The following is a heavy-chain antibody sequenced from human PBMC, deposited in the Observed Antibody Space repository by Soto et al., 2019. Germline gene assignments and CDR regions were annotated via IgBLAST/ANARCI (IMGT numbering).Heavy chain of an antibody. CDR1: GASVTSRGYY. CDR3: ARGGDYSDSGLYGLDV. Sequence: QVQLKQSGPGQVKTSQTLTLTCTVTGASVTSRGYYWSCVRQHPGTCMEGTAYMFHSGGPDYHPSLKSRVPMSVDTSQDQVSLNVTSGTAAATAVYYCARGGDYSDSGLYGLDVWGQGATVNVS. J-gene: IGHJ6*01. D-gene: IGHD3-9*01. CDR2: MFHSGGP. V-gene: IGHV4-31*03.